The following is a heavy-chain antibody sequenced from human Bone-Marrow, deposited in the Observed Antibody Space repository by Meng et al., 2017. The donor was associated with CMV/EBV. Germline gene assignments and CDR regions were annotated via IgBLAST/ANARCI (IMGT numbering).Heavy chain of an antibody. D-gene: IGHD1-26*01. J-gene: IGHJ4*02. V-gene: IGHV3-23*03. CDR2: IYSGGGDT. CDR1: GFTFSSYA. Sequence: GESLKISCAASGFTFSSYAMSWVRQAPGKGLEWVSVIYSGGGDTYYADSVKGRFTISRDNSKNALYLQMNSLRAEDTAVYYCAKGLSGSYLPEYYFDYWGQGTLVTVSS. CDR3: AKGLSGSYLPEYYFDY.